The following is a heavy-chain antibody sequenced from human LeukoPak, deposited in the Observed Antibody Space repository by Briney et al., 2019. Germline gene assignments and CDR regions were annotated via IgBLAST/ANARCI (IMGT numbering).Heavy chain of an antibody. CDR1: GYTFTIYG. V-gene: IGHV1-18*04. J-gene: IGHJ5*02. Sequence: GASVKVSCKASGYTFTIYGISWVRQAPGQGLEWMGWISAYNGNTNYAQKLQGRVTMTTDTSTSTAYMELRSLRSDDTAVYYCAGEVVVVVAATQVWFDPWGQGTLVTVSS. CDR3: AGEVVVVVAATQVWFDP. CDR2: ISAYNGNT. D-gene: IGHD2-15*01.